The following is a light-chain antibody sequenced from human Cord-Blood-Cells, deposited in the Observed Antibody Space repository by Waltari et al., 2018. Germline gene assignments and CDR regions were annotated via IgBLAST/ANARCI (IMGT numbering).Light chain of an antibody. V-gene: IGLV2-11*01. CDR3: CSYAGSYTCGV. Sequence: QSALTQPRSVSGSPGQSVTISCTGTSSDVGGYNYVPWYQQHPGKAPKLMIYDVSKRPAGVPDRFSGSKSGNTASLTISGLQAEDEADYYCCSYAGSYTCGVFGGGTKLTVL. J-gene: IGLJ2*01. CDR1: SSDVGGYNY. CDR2: DVS.